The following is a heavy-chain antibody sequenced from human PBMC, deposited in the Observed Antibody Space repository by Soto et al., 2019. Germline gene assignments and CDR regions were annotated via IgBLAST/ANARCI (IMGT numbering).Heavy chain of an antibody. Sequence: SVKVSCKASGGTFSSYAISWVRQAPGQGLEWMGGIIPIFGTANYAQKFQGRVTITADESTSTAYMELSSLRSEDTAVYYCARELGCSGGSCYPPLYYYYGMDVWGQGTRGTVSS. CDR1: GGTFSSYA. J-gene: IGHJ6*02. CDR3: ARELGCSGGSCYPPLYYYYGMDV. D-gene: IGHD2-15*01. CDR2: IIPIFGTA. V-gene: IGHV1-69*13.